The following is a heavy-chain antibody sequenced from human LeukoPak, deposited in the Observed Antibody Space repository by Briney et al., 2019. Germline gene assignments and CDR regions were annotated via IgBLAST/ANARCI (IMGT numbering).Heavy chain of an antibody. D-gene: IGHD2-2*01. V-gene: IGHV3-30*03. Sequence: GGALILSCAASGFTFSSYGMHWVRQAPGKGLEWVAVISYDGSNKYYADSVKRRFTISRDNSKNTLYLQMTSLTAEDTAVSDCATGGYCSSTSCNGAFDIWGQGTMVTVSS. CDR3: ATGGYCSSTSCNGAFDI. CDR2: ISYDGSNK. CDR1: GFTFSSYG. J-gene: IGHJ3*02.